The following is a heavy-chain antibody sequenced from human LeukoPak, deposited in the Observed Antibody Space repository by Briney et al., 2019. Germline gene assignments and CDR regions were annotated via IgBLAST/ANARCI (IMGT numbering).Heavy chain of an antibody. D-gene: IGHD6-13*01. V-gene: IGHV4-4*07. J-gene: IGHJ4*02. CDR3: ARDDGNSRSWYYFDY. CDR1: GVSISSYY. Sequence: PSETLSLTCNVSGVSISSYYCNWIRQPAGKRLEWIGRIFTSGSTNYNPSLKSRVSISVDKSKNQLSLKLRSVTAADTAVYFCARDDGNSRSWYYFDYWGQGTLATVSS. CDR2: IFTSGST.